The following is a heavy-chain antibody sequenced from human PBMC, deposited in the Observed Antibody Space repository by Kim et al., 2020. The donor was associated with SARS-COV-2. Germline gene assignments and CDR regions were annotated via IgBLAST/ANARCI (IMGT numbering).Heavy chain of an antibody. CDR3: ARDSSSGRYTYFDY. D-gene: IGHD6-19*01. V-gene: IGHV4-59*13. CDR2: IYYSGST. Sequence: SETLSLTCTVSGGSISSYYWSWIRQPPGKGLEWIGYIYYSGSTNYNPSLKSPVTISVDTSKNQFSLKLSSVTAADTAVYYCARDSSSGRYTYFDYWGQGTLVTVSS. CDR1: GGSISSYY. J-gene: IGHJ4*02.